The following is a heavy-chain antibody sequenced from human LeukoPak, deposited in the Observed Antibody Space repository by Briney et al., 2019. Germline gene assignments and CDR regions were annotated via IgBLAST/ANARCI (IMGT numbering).Heavy chain of an antibody. CDR1: GFTFSSYA. J-gene: IGHJ6*04. Sequence: PGGSLRLSCAASGFTFSSYAMSWVRQAPGKGLEWVSAISGSGGSTYYADSVKGRFTISRDNSRNTLYLQMNSLRAEDTAVYYCAKSADYYGSGRADVWGKGTTVTVSS. CDR2: ISGSGGST. V-gene: IGHV3-23*01. D-gene: IGHD3-10*01. CDR3: AKSADYYGSGRADV.